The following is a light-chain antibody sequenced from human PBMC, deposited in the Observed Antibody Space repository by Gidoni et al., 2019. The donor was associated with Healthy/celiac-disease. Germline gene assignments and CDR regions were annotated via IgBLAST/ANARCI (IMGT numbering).Light chain of an antibody. V-gene: IGLV2-11*01. Sequence: QSALTQPRSVSGSPGPSVTISCTGASSDVGGYNFVSWYQQHPGKAPKVMIYDVTKRPSGVPDRFSGSKSGNTASLTISGLQSEDEADYYCCSYADSYTLVFGGGTKLTVL. J-gene: IGLJ3*02. CDR2: DVT. CDR1: SSDVGGYNF. CDR3: CSYADSYTLV.